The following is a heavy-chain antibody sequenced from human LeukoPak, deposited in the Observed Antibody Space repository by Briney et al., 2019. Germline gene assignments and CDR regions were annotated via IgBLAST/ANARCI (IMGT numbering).Heavy chain of an antibody. CDR1: GYTFSTYG. D-gene: IGHD1-7*01. Sequence: ASVKVSCKASGYTFSTYGISWVRQAPGQGLEWMGWISAYNGKINYAQKLQGRVTMTTDTSTSKAYMELRSLRSDDPAVYYCARASGMTGTSRTADDAFDIWGQGTMVTVSS. V-gene: IGHV1-18*01. CDR2: ISAYNGKI. J-gene: IGHJ3*02. CDR3: ARASGMTGTSRTADDAFDI.